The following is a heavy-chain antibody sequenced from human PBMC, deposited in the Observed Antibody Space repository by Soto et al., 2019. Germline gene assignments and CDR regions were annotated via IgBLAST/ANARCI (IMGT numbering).Heavy chain of an antibody. D-gene: IGHD4-17*01. V-gene: IGHV4-59*01. Sequence: QVQLQESGPGLVKPSETLSLTCTVSGGSISSYYWSWIRQPPGKGLEWIGYIYYSGSTNYNPSLKSRLTISVXXSXNXXSLKLSSVTAADTAVYYCARVNGDYYIGRFDAFDIWGQGTMVTVSS. CDR2: IYYSGST. CDR1: GGSISSYY. J-gene: IGHJ3*02. CDR3: ARVNGDYYIGRFDAFDI.